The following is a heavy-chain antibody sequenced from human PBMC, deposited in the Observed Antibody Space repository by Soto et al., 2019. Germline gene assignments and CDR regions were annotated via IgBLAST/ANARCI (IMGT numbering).Heavy chain of an antibody. CDR3: SPGSPFSGSVFDY. CDR2: IKSKSAGETT. J-gene: IGHJ4*02. Sequence: EVQLVESGGGLVKPGGSLRLSCAASGFSFRTTWMAWVRQAPGKGLEWVGRIKSKSAGETTDYADHVKGRFTISRDDSKDTLYLHLDSLETGDTAVYYCSPGSPFSGSVFDYWGQGTLVTVSS. V-gene: IGHV3-15*05. D-gene: IGHD1-26*01. CDR1: GFSFRTTW.